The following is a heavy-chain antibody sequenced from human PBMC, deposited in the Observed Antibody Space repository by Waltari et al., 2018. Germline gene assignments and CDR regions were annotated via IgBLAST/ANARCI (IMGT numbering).Heavy chain of an antibody. CDR1: GFTFSSYW. CDR3: ARVAPNWSVDL. CDR2: INSDGSGT. J-gene: IGHJ2*01. Sequence: VESGGGLVQPGGSLRLSCAASGFTFSSYWMHWARQPPGKGLVWLSRINSDGSGTIYADSVKGRFTISRDNGKNTLYLKMNSLRAEDTAVYYCARVAPNWSVDLWGRGTLVTVSS. V-gene: IGHV3-74*01.